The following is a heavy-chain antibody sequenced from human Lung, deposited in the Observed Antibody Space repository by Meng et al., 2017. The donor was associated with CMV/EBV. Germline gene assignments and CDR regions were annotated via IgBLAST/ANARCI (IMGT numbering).Heavy chain of an antibody. Sequence: SVXVSXXVSGYTLTELSRHWVRQAPGKGLEWMGGFDPEDGETIYAQHFQGRVTMTEDTSTDTAYMELSSLTSEDTAVYYCATGHYDSRGYYSRTLTYWGQGTLVTVSS. CDR3: ATGHYDSRGYYSRTLTY. J-gene: IGHJ4*02. V-gene: IGHV1-24*01. CDR1: GYTLTELS. D-gene: IGHD3-22*01. CDR2: FDPEDGET.